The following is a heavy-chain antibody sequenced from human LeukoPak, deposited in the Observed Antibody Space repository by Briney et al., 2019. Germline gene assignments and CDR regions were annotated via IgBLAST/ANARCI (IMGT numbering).Heavy chain of an antibody. CDR2: IFHSGSS. D-gene: IGHD3-10*01. J-gene: IGHJ5*02. Sequence: SWIRQPSGKGLEWIGYIFHSGSSYYNPSLKSRVTISVDKSKNQFSLRLTSVTAADTAVYYCARELWFVNAPGSWFDPWGQGTLXT. V-gene: IGHV4-30-2*01. CDR3: ARELWFVNAPGSWFDP.